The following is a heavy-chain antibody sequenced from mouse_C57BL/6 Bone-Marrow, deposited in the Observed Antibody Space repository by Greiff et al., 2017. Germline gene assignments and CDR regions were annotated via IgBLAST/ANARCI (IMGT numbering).Heavy chain of an antibody. CDR1: GYTFTSYW. D-gene: IGHD2-1*01. Sequence: QVQLQQPGTELVKPGASVKLSCKASGYTFTSYWMHWVKQRPGQGLEWIGNINPSNGGTNYNEKFKSKATLTVDKSSSTAYMQLSSLTSEDSAVXYCVKWNYGNYEDYAMDYWGQGTSVTVSS. J-gene: IGHJ4*01. V-gene: IGHV1-53*01. CDR2: INPSNGGT. CDR3: VKWNYGNYEDYAMDY.